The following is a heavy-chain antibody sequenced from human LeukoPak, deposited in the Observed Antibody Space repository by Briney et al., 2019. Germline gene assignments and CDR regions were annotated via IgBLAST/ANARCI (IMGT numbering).Heavy chain of an antibody. CDR3: ARGSGPYYFDY. CDR2: IYTSGNT. Sequence: SETLSLTCSVSGGSMRSYYCSWIRQPPGKELEWIGYIYTSGNTNYNPSLKSRVTISVDTSKSQFSLKLSSVTAADTAVCYCARGSGPYYFDYWGQGTLVTVSS. CDR1: GGSMRSYY. V-gene: IGHV4-4*09. D-gene: IGHD6-19*01. J-gene: IGHJ4*02.